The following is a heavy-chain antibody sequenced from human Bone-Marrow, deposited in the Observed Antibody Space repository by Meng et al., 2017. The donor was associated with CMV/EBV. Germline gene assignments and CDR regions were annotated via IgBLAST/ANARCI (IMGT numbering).Heavy chain of an antibody. CDR1: RGDYC. Sequence: RGDYCGSWRPPHPGKGLEWIGYIYYSGRTYYTPSLKCRVTISVDTSKNPFSLKLSSVTAADTAVYYGARDRIAVAGTKYYYGMDVWGQGTTVTVSS. D-gene: IGHD6-19*01. CDR2: IYYSGRT. V-gene: IGHV4-31*02. CDR3: ARDRIAVAGTKYYYGMDV. J-gene: IGHJ6*02.